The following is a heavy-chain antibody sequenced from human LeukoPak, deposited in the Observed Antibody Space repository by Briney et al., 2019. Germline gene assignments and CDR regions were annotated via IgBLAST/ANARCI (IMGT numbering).Heavy chain of an antibody. CDR3: ARDRRGYDASGHYYRHFDF. Sequence: GGSLRLSCAASGFAFSGYAMSWVRQAPGKGLEHVSSIISSSLEMDYADSVRGRFSISRDNAKNALYLEMTGLRVEDTAVYYCARDRRGYDASGHYYRHFDFWGQGALVTVSS. V-gene: IGHV3-21*06. J-gene: IGHJ4*02. D-gene: IGHD3-22*01. CDR1: GFAFSGYA. CDR2: IISSSLEM.